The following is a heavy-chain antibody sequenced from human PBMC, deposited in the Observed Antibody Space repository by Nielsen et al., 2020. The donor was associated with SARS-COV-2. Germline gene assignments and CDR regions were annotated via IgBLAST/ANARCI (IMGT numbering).Heavy chain of an antibody. J-gene: IGHJ6*02. V-gene: IGHV5-51*01. CDR1: GYTLISYL. Sequence: SCTVSGYTLISYLLGWVRQPPGKGLLWMGNIYSGDPETRYNPSFHGQVTVAADKSISTVYLQWSSRKASDTSIYFCARRKSQASRDGMDVRGQGTTVIDSS. CDR3: ARRKSQASRDGMDV. CDR2: IYSGDPET.